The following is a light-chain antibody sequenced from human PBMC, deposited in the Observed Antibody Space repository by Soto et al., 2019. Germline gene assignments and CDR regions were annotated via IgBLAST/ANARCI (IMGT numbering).Light chain of an antibody. J-gene: IGLJ2*01. Sequence: QSVLTQPPSASGTPGQRVSISCSGGISNIGSNTVGWYQQLPGTAPKLLIYSNNQRPSGVPDRFSDSKSDTSASLAISGLQSEDEGTYYCATWDNSLNGPVFGGGTKVTVL. V-gene: IGLV1-44*01. CDR3: ATWDNSLNGPV. CDR1: ISNIGSNT. CDR2: SNN.